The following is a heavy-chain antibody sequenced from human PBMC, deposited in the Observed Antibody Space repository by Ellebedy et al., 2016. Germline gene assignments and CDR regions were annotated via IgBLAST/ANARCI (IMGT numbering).Heavy chain of an antibody. D-gene: IGHD3-22*01. CDR2: IHSDGSSI. V-gene: IGHV3-74*01. CDR1: GLTFSNYW. Sequence: GESLKISXAASGLTFSNYWMHWVRQAPGKGLVWVSRIHSDGSSIVYVDSVKGRFAISRDNAENSLYLQMNSLRAEDTAIYYCARVFADDGSAYRPFDHWGQGTLVTVSS. J-gene: IGHJ4*02. CDR3: ARVFADDGSAYRPFDH.